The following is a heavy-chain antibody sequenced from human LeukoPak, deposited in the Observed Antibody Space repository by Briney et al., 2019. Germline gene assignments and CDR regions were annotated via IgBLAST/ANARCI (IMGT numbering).Heavy chain of an antibody. V-gene: IGHV4-61*02. D-gene: IGHD3-22*01. J-gene: IGHJ6*03. CDR3: ARTYYYDSSGYYYYYYYMDV. CDR2: VYTSGST. Sequence: PSETLSLTCAVSAGSISSDSYCWGWIRQPAGEGLEWIWRVYTSGSTNYNPSLKSRVTISVDTYKNQFSMKLSSVTAADTAVYYCARTYYYDSSGYYYYYYYMDVWGKGTTVTVAS. CDR1: AGSISSDSYC.